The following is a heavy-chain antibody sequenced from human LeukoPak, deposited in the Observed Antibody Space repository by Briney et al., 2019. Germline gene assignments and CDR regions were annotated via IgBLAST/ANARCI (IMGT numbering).Heavy chain of an antibody. J-gene: IGHJ4*02. CDR3: AKAPSGLPSQSFIVLGH. CDR2: ISSSSSYR. Sequence: KPRGSLRLSCAASGFTFSDYYMSWIRQAPGKGLEWVSYISSSSSYRNYADSVKGRFTISRDNAKNSLYLQMNSLRAEDTAVYYCAKAPSGLPSQSFIVLGHWGQGTLVTASS. D-gene: IGHD3-22*01. CDR1: GFTFSDYY. V-gene: IGHV3-11*05.